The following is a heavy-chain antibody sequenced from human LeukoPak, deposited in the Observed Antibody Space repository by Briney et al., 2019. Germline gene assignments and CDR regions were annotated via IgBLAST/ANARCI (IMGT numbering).Heavy chain of an antibody. Sequence: PGGSLRLSCTASGFTFSNYGMSWVRQAPGKGLEWVSVISGSGGSTYYADSVKGRFTISRDNSKNTLYLQMNSLRAEDTAVYYCAKIAAAGNWFDPWGQGTLVTVSS. CDR1: GFTFSNYG. D-gene: IGHD6-13*01. J-gene: IGHJ5*02. CDR3: AKIAAAGNWFDP. V-gene: IGHV3-23*01. CDR2: ISGSGGST.